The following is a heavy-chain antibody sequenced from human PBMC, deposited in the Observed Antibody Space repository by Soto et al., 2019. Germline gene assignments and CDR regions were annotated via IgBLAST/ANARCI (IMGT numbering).Heavy chain of an antibody. D-gene: IGHD3-10*01. CDR2: IIPVFGTT. CDR3: ARDGGFGDLNY. Sequence: HGQLVQSGAELKKPGSSVKVSCNASGDTCSVDPINWVRQAPGEGLEWMGRIIPVFGTTNDAPRFEGRVTFTADESTNTAYMESTGLLADDTAVYYCARDGGFGDLNYWGQGTLVTVSS. CDR1: GDTCSVDP. J-gene: IGHJ4*02. V-gene: IGHV1-69*18.